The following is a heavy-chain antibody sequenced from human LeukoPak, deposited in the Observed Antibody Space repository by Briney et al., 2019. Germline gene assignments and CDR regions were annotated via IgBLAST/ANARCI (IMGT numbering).Heavy chain of an antibody. V-gene: IGHV1-18*01. D-gene: IGHD2-15*01. J-gene: IGHJ4*02. CDR3: ARARLGYCSGGSCRTPPIDY. CDR2: ISAYNGNT. CDR1: GYTFTSHG. Sequence: ASVKVSCKASGYTFTSHGISWVRQAPGQGLEWMGWISAYNGNTNYAQKLQGRVTITTDTSTSTAYMELRSLRSDDTAVYYCARARLGYCSGGSCRTPPIDYWGQGTLVTVSS.